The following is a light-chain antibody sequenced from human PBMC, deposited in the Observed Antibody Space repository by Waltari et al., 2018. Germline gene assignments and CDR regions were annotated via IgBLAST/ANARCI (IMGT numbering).Light chain of an antibody. CDR1: QDITNY. V-gene: IGKV1-33*01. Sequence: DLQMTQSPSSLSASVGDRVTITCQARQDITNYLHWYQQRPGKDPKLLIYDASNLETGVPSRFSGSGSGTDFTFTISSLQPEDIATYYCQQYDNLPITFGQGTRLEMK. J-gene: IGKJ5*01. CDR2: DAS. CDR3: QQYDNLPIT.